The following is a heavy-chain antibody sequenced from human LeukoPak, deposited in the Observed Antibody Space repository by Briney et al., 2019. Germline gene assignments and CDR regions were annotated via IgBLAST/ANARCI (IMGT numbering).Heavy chain of an antibody. CDR1: GFTFSSYA. CDR2: ISGSGGST. D-gene: IGHD3-3*01. V-gene: IGHV3-23*01. Sequence: PGGSLRLSCAASGFTFSSYAMSWVRQAPGKGLEWVSAISGSGGSTYYADSVKGRFTISRDNSKNTLYLQMNSLRAEDTAVYYCAKGDYDFWSGPNSAYYFDYWGQGTLVTVSS. CDR3: AKGDYDFWSGPNSAYYFDY. J-gene: IGHJ4*02.